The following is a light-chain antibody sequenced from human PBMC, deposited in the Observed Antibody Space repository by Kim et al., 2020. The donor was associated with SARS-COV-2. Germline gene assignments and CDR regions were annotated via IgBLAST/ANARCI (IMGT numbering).Light chain of an antibody. V-gene: IGLV7-43*01. CDR2: SAD. Sequence: PGGTVTLTCTCSAGPVTTGYWAKWFQQQPGQAPRALIYSADSKHSWTPARFSGSLLGGKAVLTVSGVQPEDEGDYYCHLRDGGGYVFGSGTKVTVL. J-gene: IGLJ1*01. CDR3: HLRDGGGYV. CDR1: AGPVTTGYW.